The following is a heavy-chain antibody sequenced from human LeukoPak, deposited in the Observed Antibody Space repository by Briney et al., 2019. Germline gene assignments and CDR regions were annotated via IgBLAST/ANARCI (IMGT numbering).Heavy chain of an antibody. D-gene: IGHD4-17*01. CDR2: IYYSGST. J-gene: IGHJ4*02. CDR3: ARVAVGSGDQYFDY. V-gene: IGHV4-31*03. CDR1: GGSISSGGYY. Sequence: PSETLSLTCTVSGGSISSGGYYWSWIRQHPGKGLEWIGYIYYSGSTYYNPSLKSRVTISVDTSKNQFSLKLSSVTAADTAVYYCARVAVGSGDQYFDYWGQGTLVTVSS.